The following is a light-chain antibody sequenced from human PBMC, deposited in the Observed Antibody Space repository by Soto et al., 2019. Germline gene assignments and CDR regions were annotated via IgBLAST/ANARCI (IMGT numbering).Light chain of an antibody. CDR2: AAS. CDR3: QQSYSTPLT. Sequence: DIPMTQSPSSLSASVGDRVTITCRASQSISSYLNLYQQKPWKAPKLLIYAASSLQSGVPYRFSGSGSGTDFTLTISSLQPEDFATYYCQQSYSTPLTFCQGTKVEIK. J-gene: IGKJ1*01. CDR1: QSISSY. V-gene: IGKV1-39*01.